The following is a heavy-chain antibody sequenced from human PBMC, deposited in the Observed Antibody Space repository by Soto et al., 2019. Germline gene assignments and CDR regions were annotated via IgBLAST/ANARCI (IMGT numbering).Heavy chain of an antibody. V-gene: IGHV3-23*01. Sequence: EVQLLESGGALAQPGGSLRLSCAASGSTFSAFCMNWVRQAPGKGLEWVSAISRSGDITYYADSVKGRFTISRDNSKNTLYLEMNSLTGDATAVYYWAKGRFWVHYGMDVWGQGTTVIVSS. CDR1: GSTFSAFC. D-gene: IGHD3-16*01. J-gene: IGHJ6*02. CDR3: AKGRFWVHYGMDV. CDR2: ISRSGDIT.